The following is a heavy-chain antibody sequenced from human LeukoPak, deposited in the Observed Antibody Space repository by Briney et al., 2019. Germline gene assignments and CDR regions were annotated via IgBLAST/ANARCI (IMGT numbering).Heavy chain of an antibody. CDR2: IDYGGSYK. D-gene: IGHD4-23*01. CDR1: GFTFSTYG. CDR3: AKGSGYYGSNAEYYFDY. J-gene: IGHJ4*02. Sequence: PGGSLRLSCAASGFTFSTYGMHWVRQAPGKGLEWVAFIDYGGSYKYYADSVKGRFTISRDNSKNTLYLQMSSLRAEDSALYYCAKGSGYYGSNAEYYFDYWGQGTLVTVSS. V-gene: IGHV3-30*02.